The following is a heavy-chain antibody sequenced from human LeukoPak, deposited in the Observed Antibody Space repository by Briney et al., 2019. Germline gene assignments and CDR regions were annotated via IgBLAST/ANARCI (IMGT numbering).Heavy chain of an antibody. Sequence: GGSLRLSCAASGFTFSSYSMNWVRQAPGKGLEWVSSISSSSYIYYADSVKGRFTISRDNAKNSLYLQMNSLRAEDTAVYYCARVRGIAAAAPFDYWGQGTLVTVSS. J-gene: IGHJ4*02. V-gene: IGHV3-21*01. CDR2: ISSSSYI. D-gene: IGHD6-13*01. CDR3: ARVRGIAAAAPFDY. CDR1: GFTFSSYS.